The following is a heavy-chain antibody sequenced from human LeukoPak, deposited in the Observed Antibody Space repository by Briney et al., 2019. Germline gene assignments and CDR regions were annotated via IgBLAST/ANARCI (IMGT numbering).Heavy chain of an antibody. CDR3: ANGRSGYGSGSYDDY. CDR1: GFTFSSYA. J-gene: IGHJ4*02. V-gene: IGHV3-23*01. CDR2: IRGSGGST. Sequence: GGSLRLSCAASGFTFSSYAMSWVRQAPGKGLEWVSAIRGSGGSTYYADSVKGRFTISRDNSKNTLYLQMNSLRAEDTAVYYCANGRSGYGSGSYDDYWGQGTLVTVSS. D-gene: IGHD3-10*01.